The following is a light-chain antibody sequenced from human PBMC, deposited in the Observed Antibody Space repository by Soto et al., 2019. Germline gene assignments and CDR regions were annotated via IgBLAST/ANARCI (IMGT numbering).Light chain of an antibody. V-gene: IGLV1-40*01. Sequence: QGLLTQPPSVSGAPGQRFTISCTGSNSNLVAGYDVHWYQQHPGTAPKFLIYGNKNRPSGVPDRFSGSKSGNSASLAITGLQAEDEADYYCQSYENSLSGLSYAFGTGTKVTVL. CDR1: NSNLVAGYD. J-gene: IGLJ1*01. CDR2: GNK. CDR3: QSYENSLSGLSYA.